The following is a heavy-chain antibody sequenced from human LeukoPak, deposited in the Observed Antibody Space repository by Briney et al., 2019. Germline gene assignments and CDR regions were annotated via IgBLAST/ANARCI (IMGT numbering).Heavy chain of an antibody. CDR1: GFTFSYYY. CDR2: ISGSSGTT. V-gene: IGHV3-11*01. J-gene: IGHJ4*02. CDR3: ARVAGDLYDLPLDY. D-gene: IGHD2-8*01. Sequence: GGSLRLSCAASGFTFSYYYMSWIRQAPGRGLEWPSCISGSSGTTYYADSVKGRFTISRDNAKNSLYLQMNSLRAEDTAVYYCARVAGDLYDLPLDYWGQGTLVTVSS.